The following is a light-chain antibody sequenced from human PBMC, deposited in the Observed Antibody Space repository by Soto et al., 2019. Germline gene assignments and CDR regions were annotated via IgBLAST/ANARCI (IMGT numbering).Light chain of an antibody. V-gene: IGKV3-11*01. CDR3: QQRHMWPIT. J-gene: IGKJ5*01. CDR1: QSVRVL. Sequence: EVVLTQSPVTLSLSPGERATLACRASQSVRVLLAWYQQKPGQAPRLLIYDAYNRAPGIPPRFSGSGSGTDFTLTISSLEPEDSAVYYCQQRHMWPITFGQGTRLEIK. CDR2: DAY.